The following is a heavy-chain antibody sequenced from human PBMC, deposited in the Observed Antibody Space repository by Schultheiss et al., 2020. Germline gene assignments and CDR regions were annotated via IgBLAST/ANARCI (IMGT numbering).Heavy chain of an antibody. Sequence: GESLKISCAASGFTFSSYAMSWVRQAPGKGLEWVSAISGSGGSAYYADSMKGRFTISRDNTRNTLYLQMNSLRADDTAVYYCAKDLDDWDYWYFDLWGRGTLVTVSS. V-gene: IGHV3-23*01. CDR1: GFTFSSYA. D-gene: IGHD3-9*01. CDR3: AKDLDDWDYWYFDL. CDR2: ISGSGGSA. J-gene: IGHJ2*01.